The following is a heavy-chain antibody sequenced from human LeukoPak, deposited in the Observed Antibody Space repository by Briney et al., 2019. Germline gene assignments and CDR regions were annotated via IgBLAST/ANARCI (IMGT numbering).Heavy chain of an antibody. CDR1: GFTFDDYG. CDR3: AKSFRSTSLDY. CDR2: ISGSGDST. Sequence: TGGSLRLSCAASGFTFDDYGMSWVRQAPGKGLEWVSAISGSGDSTYYADSVKGRFTISRDNSRNTLYLQMNSLRAGDTAVYYCAKSFRSTSLDYWGQGTLVTVSS. D-gene: IGHD2-2*01. J-gene: IGHJ4*02. V-gene: IGHV3-23*01.